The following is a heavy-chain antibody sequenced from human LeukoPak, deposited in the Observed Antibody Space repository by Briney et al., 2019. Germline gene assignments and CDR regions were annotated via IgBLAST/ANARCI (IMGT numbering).Heavy chain of an antibody. J-gene: IGHJ4*02. D-gene: IGHD3-22*01. V-gene: IGHV1-18*01. CDR3: AISQGSYYDTSGYLGGDY. Sequence: GASVKVSCKASGYTFTNYGIFWVRQAPGQGLEWMEWISAYSGNTNYAQKLQGRVTMTTETSTSTAYMELESLRSDDTAVYYCAISQGSYYDTSGYLGGDYWGQGTLVTVSS. CDR1: GYTFTNYG. CDR2: ISAYSGNT.